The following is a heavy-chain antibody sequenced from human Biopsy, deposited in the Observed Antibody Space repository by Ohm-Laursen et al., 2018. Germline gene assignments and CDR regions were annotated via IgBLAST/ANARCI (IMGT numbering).Heavy chain of an antibody. V-gene: IGHV3-33*01. CDR3: ARDLGNLRGVMFYLDS. D-gene: IGHD3-16*01. CDR1: GFTFSSFG. Sequence: RSLRLSCAASGFTFSSFGMHWVRQAPGKGLEWVAVVWYDGINKFYADSVEGRFTISRDNFKNTVYLEMNSPRPEDTAVYYCARDLGNLRGVMFYLDSWGQGTLVSVSS. CDR2: VWYDGINK. J-gene: IGHJ4*02.